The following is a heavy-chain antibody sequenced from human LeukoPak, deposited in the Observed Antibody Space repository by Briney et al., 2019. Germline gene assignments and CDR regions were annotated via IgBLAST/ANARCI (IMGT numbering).Heavy chain of an antibody. CDR3: ARGDDYVWGSYRY. Sequence: GGSLRLSCAASGFTFSSYAMHWVRQAPGKGLEWVAVISYDGSNKYYADSVKGRFTISRDNSKNTLYLQMNSLRAEDTAVYYCARGDDYVWGSYRYWGLGTLVTVSS. J-gene: IGHJ4*02. D-gene: IGHD3-16*02. V-gene: IGHV3-30-3*01. CDR2: ISYDGSNK. CDR1: GFTFSSYA.